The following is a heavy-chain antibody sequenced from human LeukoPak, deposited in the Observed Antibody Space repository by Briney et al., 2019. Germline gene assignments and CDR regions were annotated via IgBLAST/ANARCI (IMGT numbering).Heavy chain of an antibody. CDR2: ISYDGSNK. V-gene: IGHV3-30*04. D-gene: IGHD3-16*01. Sequence: GGSLRLSCAASGFTFSSYAMSWVRQAPGKGLEWVAVISYDGSNKYYADSVKGRFTISSDNSKNTLYLQMNSLGAEDTAVYYCARVVYVWGSCPDYWGQGTLVTVSS. CDR1: GFTFSSYA. CDR3: ARVVYVWGSCPDY. J-gene: IGHJ4*02.